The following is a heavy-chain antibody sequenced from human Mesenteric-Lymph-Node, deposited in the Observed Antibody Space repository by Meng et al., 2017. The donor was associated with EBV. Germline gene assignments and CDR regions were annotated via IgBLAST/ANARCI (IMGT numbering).Heavy chain of an antibody. D-gene: IGHD6-19*01. Sequence: QVQLVQSGAEVKKXXSSVKVSXKASGGTLSSYAISWVRQAPGQGLEWVGGTISIFGTANYAQKFQGRVTITADKSTSTAYMELSSLRSEDTAVYYCARETHRAAVAGTAFDSWGQGTLVTVSS. CDR1: GGTLSSYA. V-gene: IGHV1-69*06. CDR2: TISIFGTA. CDR3: ARETHRAAVAGTAFDS. J-gene: IGHJ4*02.